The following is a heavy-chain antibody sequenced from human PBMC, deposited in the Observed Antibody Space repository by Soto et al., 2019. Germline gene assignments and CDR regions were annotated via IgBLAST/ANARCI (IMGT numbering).Heavy chain of an antibody. D-gene: IGHD5-12*01. CDR3: ARAGYDRSGHEDPQGGASDV. CDR2: INAGNGNT. CDR1: GYTFTSYA. J-gene: IGHJ3*01. Sequence: ASVKVSCKASGYTFTSYAMHWVRQAPGQRLEWMGWINAGNGNTKYSQKFQGRVTITRDTSASTAYMELSSLRSEDTAVYFCARAGYDRSGHEDPQGGASDVWGLGTVVTVS. V-gene: IGHV1-3*01.